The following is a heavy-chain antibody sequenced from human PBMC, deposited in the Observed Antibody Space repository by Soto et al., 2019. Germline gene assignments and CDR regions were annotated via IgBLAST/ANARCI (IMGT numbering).Heavy chain of an antibody. Sequence: SGPTLVNPTETLTLTCTVSGFSLSNARMGVSWIRQPPGKALEWLAHIFSNDEKSYSTSLKSRLTISKDTSKSQVVLTMTNMDPVDTATYYCARAEYSSSWWSGYYYYMDVWGKGTTVTVSS. CDR2: IFSNDEK. CDR3: ARAEYSSSWWSGYYYYMDV. CDR1: GFSLSNARMG. V-gene: IGHV2-26*01. J-gene: IGHJ6*03. D-gene: IGHD6-13*01.